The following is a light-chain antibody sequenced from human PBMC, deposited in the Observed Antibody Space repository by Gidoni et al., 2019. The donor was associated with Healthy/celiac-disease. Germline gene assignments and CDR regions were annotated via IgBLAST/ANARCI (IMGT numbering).Light chain of an antibody. CDR1: SSDVGGYNY. J-gene: IGLJ2*01. V-gene: IGLV2-14*03. CDR2: DVS. Sequence: QSALTQPAPVSGSPGQSITISCTGTSSDVGGYNYVSWYQKHPGKAPKLMIYDVSNRPSGVSNRFSGSKSGNTASLTISGLQADDEADYYCSSYTSSSTYVVFGGGTKLTVL. CDR3: SSYTSSSTYVV.